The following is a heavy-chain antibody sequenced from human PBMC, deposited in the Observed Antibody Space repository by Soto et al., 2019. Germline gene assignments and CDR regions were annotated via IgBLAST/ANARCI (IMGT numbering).Heavy chain of an antibody. J-gene: IGHJ4*02. CDR3: ARGGYGDYYFDY. Sequence: EVQLVESGGGLVQPGGSLRLSCAASGFTFSIYSMNWVRQAPGEGLEWVSYLSSDSSTIYYADSVKGRFTISRDNAQNSLYLQMNSLRDEDTAVYYCARGGYGDYYFDYWAREPWSPSPQ. V-gene: IGHV3-48*02. CDR1: GFTFSIYS. D-gene: IGHD4-17*01. CDR2: LSSDSSTI.